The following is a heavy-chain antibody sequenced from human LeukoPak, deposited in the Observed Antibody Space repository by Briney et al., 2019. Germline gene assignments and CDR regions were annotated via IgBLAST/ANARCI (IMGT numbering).Heavy chain of an antibody. CDR1: GGSISSSRYS. CDR3: ASPNYDSSGYYHGLDAFDI. J-gene: IGHJ3*02. D-gene: IGHD3-22*01. V-gene: IGHV4-39*01. Sequence: SETLSLTCTVSGGSISSSRYSWGWIRQPPGKGLEWIGSIYYSGSTYYNPSLKSRVTISVDTSKNQFSLKLSSVTAADTAVYYCASPNYDSSGYYHGLDAFDIWGQGTMVAVSS. CDR2: IYYSGST.